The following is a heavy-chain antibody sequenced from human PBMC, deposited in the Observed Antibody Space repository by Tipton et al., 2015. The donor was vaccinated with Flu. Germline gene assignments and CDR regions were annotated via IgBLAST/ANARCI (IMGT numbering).Heavy chain of an antibody. CDR1: GGSISSYF. Sequence: TLSLTCTVSGGSISSYFWGWIRQPPGKGLEWIGNVHQTGSTYYNPSLRSRVTITVDRPKNHFSLRLTSVTAADTAVYYCARRDYSNYVSEPKNWFDSWGQGTLVTVSS. CDR3: ARRDYSNYVSEPKNWFDS. V-gene: IGHV4-59*08. D-gene: IGHD4-11*01. J-gene: IGHJ5*01. CDR2: VHQTGST.